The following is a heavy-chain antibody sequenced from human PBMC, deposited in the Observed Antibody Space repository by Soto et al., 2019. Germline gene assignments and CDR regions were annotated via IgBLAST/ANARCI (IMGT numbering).Heavy chain of an antibody. D-gene: IGHD3-10*01. CDR2: IIPILGIA. Sequence: QVQLVQSGAEVKKPGSSVKVSCKASGGTFSSYTISWVRQAPGQGLEWMGRIIPILGIANYAQKFQGRVTITADKSTSTAYMELSSLRSEDTAVYYCARDHGFAKGVFDYWGQGTLVTVSS. V-gene: IGHV1-69*08. CDR3: ARDHGFAKGVFDY. J-gene: IGHJ4*02. CDR1: GGTFSSYT.